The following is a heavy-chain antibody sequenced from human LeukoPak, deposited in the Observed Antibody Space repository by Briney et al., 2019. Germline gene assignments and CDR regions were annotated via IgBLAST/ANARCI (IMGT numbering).Heavy chain of an antibody. Sequence: PGGSLRLSCAASGFTFSSYAMSWVRQPPGKGLEWIGNIYYSGSTFYNPSLKSRVTISVDTSKNQFSLKLRSVTAADTAVYYCARQGAYYSGLDVWGLGTTVTVSS. CDR3: ARQGAYYSGLDV. CDR1: GFTFSSYA. V-gene: IGHV4-39*01. CDR2: IYYSGST. J-gene: IGHJ6*02. D-gene: IGHD3-16*01.